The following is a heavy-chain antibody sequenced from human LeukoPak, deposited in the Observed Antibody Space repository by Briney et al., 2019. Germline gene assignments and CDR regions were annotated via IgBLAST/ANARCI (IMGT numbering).Heavy chain of an antibody. CDR3: AKDARLLWFGESTLEY. Sequence: GGSLRLSCAASGFTFSSYGMHWVRQAPGKGLEWVAVVSYDGSNKYYADSVKGRFTISRDNSKNTLYLQMNSLRAEDTAVYYCAKDARLLWFGESTLEYWGQGTLVTFS. V-gene: IGHV3-30*18. J-gene: IGHJ4*02. CDR1: GFTFSSYG. CDR2: VSYDGSNK. D-gene: IGHD3-10*01.